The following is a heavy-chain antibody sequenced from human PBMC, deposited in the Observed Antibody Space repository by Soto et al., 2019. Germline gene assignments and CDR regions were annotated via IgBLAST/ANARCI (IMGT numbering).Heavy chain of an antibody. CDR2: IGTAGDT. D-gene: IGHD6-13*01. CDR1: GFTFSSYD. J-gene: IGHJ4*02. Sequence: EVQLVESGGGLVQPGGSLRLSCAASGFTFSSYDMHWVSQATGKGLEWVSAIGTAGDTYYPGSVKGRFTISRENAKNSLYLQMNSLRAGDTAVYYCARGISSSWYGVDYFDYWGQGTLVTVSS. CDR3: ARGISSSWYGVDYFDY. V-gene: IGHV3-13*01.